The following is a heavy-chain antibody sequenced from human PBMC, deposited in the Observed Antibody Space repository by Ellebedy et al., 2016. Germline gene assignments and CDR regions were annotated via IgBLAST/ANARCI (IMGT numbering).Heavy chain of an antibody. CDR2: IHYSGST. Sequence: SETLSLTCTVSGGSITTNNYYWGWIRQAPGKGLEWIGSIHYSGSTYYNPSLKSRVTISVDTSKNQFSLKLSSLTAADTAVYYCARDAYCSPTTCLLDYWGQGILVTVSS. V-gene: IGHV4-39*07. CDR1: GGSITTNNYY. CDR3: ARDAYCSPTTCLLDY. J-gene: IGHJ4*02. D-gene: IGHD2-2*01.